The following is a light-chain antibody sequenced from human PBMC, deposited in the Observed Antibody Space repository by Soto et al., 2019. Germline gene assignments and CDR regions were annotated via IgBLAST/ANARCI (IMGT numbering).Light chain of an antibody. CDR1: SGHSNYI. Sequence: QSVLTQSSSASASLGSSVKLTCTLSSGHSNYIIARHQQQPGKAPRYLMKLGGSGSYNKGSGVPDRFSGSSSGADRYLTISNLQFEDEADYYCETWDRNTQLFGGGTKLTVL. CDR3: ETWDRNTQL. CDR2: LGGSGSY. J-gene: IGLJ3*02. V-gene: IGLV4-60*02.